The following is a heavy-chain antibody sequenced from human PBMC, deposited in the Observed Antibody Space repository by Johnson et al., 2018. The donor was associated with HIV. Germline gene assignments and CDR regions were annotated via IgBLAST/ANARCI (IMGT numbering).Heavy chain of an antibody. CDR2: ISYDGSNK. CDR1: GFTFSSYG. V-gene: IGHV3-30*18. J-gene: IGHJ3*02. CDR3: AKVNRMGQWRAGGGAFDI. D-gene: IGHD6-19*01. Sequence: QVQLVESGGGVDQPGRSLRLSCAASGFTFSSYGMHWVRQAPGKGLEWVAVISYDGSNKYYADSVKGRFTISRDNSKNTLYLQMNSLRAEDTAVYYCAKVNRMGQWRAGGGAFDIWGQGTMVTGSS.